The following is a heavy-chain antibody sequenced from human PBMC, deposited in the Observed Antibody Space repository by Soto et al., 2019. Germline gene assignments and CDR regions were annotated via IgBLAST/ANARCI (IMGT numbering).Heavy chain of an antibody. V-gene: IGHV3-48*03. CDR1: GFTFSSYE. J-gene: IGHJ6*02. CDR2: ISSSGSTI. Sequence: PGGSLRLSCAASGFTFSSYEMNWVRQAPGKGLEWVSYISSSGSTIYYADSVKGRFTISRDNAKNSLYLQMNSLRAEDTAVYYCARVIGLPLRLPIADGMDVWGQGTTVTVSS. D-gene: IGHD5-12*01. CDR3: ARVIGLPLRLPIADGMDV.